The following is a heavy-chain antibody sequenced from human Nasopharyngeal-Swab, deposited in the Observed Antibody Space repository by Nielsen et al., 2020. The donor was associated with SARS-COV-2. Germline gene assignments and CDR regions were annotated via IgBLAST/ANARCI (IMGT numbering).Heavy chain of an antibody. CDR1: GYSFTSYW. CDR3: ARSMPSRYYYYGMDV. V-gene: IGHV5-51*06. J-gene: IGHJ6*02. CDR2: IYPGDSDT. D-gene: IGHD2-2*01. Sequence: GGSLRLSCKGSGYSFTSYWIGWVRQMPGKGLEWMGIIYPGDSDTRYSPSFQGQATISADKSISTAYLQWSSLKASDTAMYYCARSMPSRYYYYGMDVWGQGTTVTVSS.